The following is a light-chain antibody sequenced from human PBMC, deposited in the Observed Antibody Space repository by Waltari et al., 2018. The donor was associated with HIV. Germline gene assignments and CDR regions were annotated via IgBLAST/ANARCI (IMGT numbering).Light chain of an antibody. CDR2: AAS. J-gene: IGKJ2*01. Sequence: DIQMTQSPSSLSASVGDRVIITCRASQSISSYLNWYQQKPGKVPKLLIHAASTLQSGVPSRFSGSGSGTDFTLTISSLHPEDFATYYCQQSYSRPPTFGQGTNLEI. CDR3: QQSYSRPPT. V-gene: IGKV1-39*01. CDR1: QSISSY.